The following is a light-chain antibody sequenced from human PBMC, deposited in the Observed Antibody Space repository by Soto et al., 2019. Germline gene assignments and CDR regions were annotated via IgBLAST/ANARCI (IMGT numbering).Light chain of an antibody. Sequence: DIVMTQSPDSLAVSLGERATINCESSQSVLYSSNNKNCLAWYQQKPGQPPKLLIYWAYIRESGVPDRFSGGGSGTDFTLTISGLQAEDVAVYYCQQYCVRPWTFGQGTKEEIQ. CDR2: WAY. J-gene: IGKJ1*01. CDR1: QSVLYSSNNKNC. CDR3: QQYCVRPWT. V-gene: IGKV4-1*01.